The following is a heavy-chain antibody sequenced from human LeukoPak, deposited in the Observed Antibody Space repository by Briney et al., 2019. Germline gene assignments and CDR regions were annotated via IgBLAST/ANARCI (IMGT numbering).Heavy chain of an antibody. J-gene: IGHJ4*02. Sequence: GGSLRLSCAASGFTFSSDAMSWVRQAPGKGLEWVSAISGSGGSTYYADSVKGRFTISRDNSKNTLYLQMNSLRAEDTAVYYCARHPHYYDSSGYYLEEFDYWGQETLVTVSS. CDR1: GFTFSSDA. D-gene: IGHD3-22*01. CDR2: ISGSGGST. CDR3: ARHPHYYDSSGYYLEEFDY. V-gene: IGHV3-23*01.